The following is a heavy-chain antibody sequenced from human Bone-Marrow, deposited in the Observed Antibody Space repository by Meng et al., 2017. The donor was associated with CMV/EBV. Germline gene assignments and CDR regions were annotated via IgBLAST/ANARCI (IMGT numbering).Heavy chain of an antibody. V-gene: IGHV3-48*04. J-gene: IGHJ6*02. D-gene: IGHD2-21*02. Sequence: GESLKISCVASGFTFSGYTMNWVRQAPGKGLEWISYISSSSDTIYYADSVRGRFTVSRDNARKSLYLQMNSLRAEDTAVYYCARVKLLGNYGMDVWGQGTTVTVSS. CDR3: ARVKLLGNYGMDV. CDR2: ISSSSDTI. CDR1: GFTFSGYT.